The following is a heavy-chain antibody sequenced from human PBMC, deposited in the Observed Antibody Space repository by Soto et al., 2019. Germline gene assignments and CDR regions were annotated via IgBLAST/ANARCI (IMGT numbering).Heavy chain of an antibody. CDR3: ARVWGGAFDI. CDR2: IYYSGST. CDR1: GGSISSSSYY. J-gene: IGHJ3*02. Sequence: PSETLSLTCTVSGGSISSSSYYWGWIRQPPGKGLEWIGSIYYSGSTYYNPSLKSRVTISVDTSKNQFSLKLSSVTAADTAVYYCARVWGGAFDIWGQGTVVTVSS. V-gene: IGHV4-39*01. D-gene: IGHD3-10*01.